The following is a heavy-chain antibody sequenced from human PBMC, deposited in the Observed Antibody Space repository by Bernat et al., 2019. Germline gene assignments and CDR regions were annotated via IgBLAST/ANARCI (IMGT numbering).Heavy chain of an antibody. CDR2: VSPYTGDT. D-gene: IGHD2-15*01. CDR1: GYTFATYG. Sequence: QVQLVQSGAEVKKPGASVNVSCKASGYTFATYGITWVRQAPGQGLEWMGWVSPYTGDTIYAQKFQGRVTMATDTPTSTAYMELRSLTSDDTAVYYCARDFGIRLLRVSYYWGQGTLVTAAS. CDR3: ARDFGIRLLRVSYY. J-gene: IGHJ4*02. V-gene: IGHV1-18*01.